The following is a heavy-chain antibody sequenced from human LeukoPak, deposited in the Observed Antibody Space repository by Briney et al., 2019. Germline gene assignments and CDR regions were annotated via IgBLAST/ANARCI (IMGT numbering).Heavy chain of an antibody. CDR2: ISWNSGSI. CDR1: GFTFDDYA. Sequence: PGGSLRLSCAASGFTFDDYAMHWVRQAPGKGLEWVSGISWNSGSIGYADSVKGRFTISRDNAKNSLYLQMNSLRAEDMALYYCAKGYCSSTSCYTDYWGQRTLVTVSS. CDR3: AKGYCSSTSCYTDY. V-gene: IGHV3-9*03. J-gene: IGHJ4*02. D-gene: IGHD2-2*02.